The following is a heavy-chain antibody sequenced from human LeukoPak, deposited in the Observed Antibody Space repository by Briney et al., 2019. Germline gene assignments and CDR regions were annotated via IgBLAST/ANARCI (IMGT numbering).Heavy chain of an antibody. CDR2: ISAYNGNT. V-gene: IGHV1-18*01. CDR3: ARDHAGAFGPDY. J-gene: IGHJ4*02. D-gene: IGHD3-3*01. Sequence: ASVKVSCKASGYAFIRYGISWVRQAPGQGLEWMGWISAYNGNTKNVQRVQDRVTMTTDTSTSTAYMELRSLRSDDTAVYYCARDHAGAFGPDYWGQGTLVTVSS. CDR1: GYAFIRYG.